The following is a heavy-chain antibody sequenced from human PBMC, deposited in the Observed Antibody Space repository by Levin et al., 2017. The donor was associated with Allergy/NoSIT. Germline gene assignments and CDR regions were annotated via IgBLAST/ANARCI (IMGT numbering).Heavy chain of an antibody. V-gene: IGHV3-30-3*01. CDR3: ARPVYYDILTGPTIGWFDP. J-gene: IGHJ5*02. CDR1: GFTFSSYA. CDR2: ISYDGSNK. Sequence: SCAASGFTFSSYAMHWVRQAPGKGLEWVAVISYDGSNKYYADSVKGRFTISRDNSKNTLYLQMNSLRAEDTAVYYCARPVYYDILTGPTIGWFDPWGQGTLVTVSS. D-gene: IGHD3-9*01.